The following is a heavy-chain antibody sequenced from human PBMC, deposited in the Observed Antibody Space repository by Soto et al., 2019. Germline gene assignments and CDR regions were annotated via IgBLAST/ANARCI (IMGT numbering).Heavy chain of an antibody. CDR1: GFTPSRLS. CDR2: INSAGSII. D-gene: IGHD3-9*01. CDR3: ATGTDFGWLDNQTHALDI. Sequence: VQLVQSGGALVQPGGSLRLSCAASGFTPSRLSMNWVRQAPGKGLEWISYINSAGSIIYYADSGKGRFTISRDNAKNSLYLQMNSLRAEDTAVYYCATGTDFGWLDNQTHALDIWREGTIVTVSS. V-gene: IGHV3-48*01. J-gene: IGHJ3*02.